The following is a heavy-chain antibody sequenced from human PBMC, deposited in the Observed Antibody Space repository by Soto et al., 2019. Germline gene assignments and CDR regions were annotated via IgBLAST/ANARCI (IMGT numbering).Heavy chain of an antibody. D-gene: IGHD6-19*01. Sequence: QVQLQESGPGLVKPSQTLSLTCTVSGGSISSGDYYWSWIRQPPGKGLEWIGYIYYSGSTYYNPSVKSRVTISVDTSKNQFSLKLSSVTAADTAVYYCARAPSSGWQSLPGVDYWGQGTLVTVSS. CDR3: ARAPSSGWQSLPGVDY. CDR1: GGSISSGDYY. V-gene: IGHV4-30-4*01. CDR2: IYYSGST. J-gene: IGHJ4*02.